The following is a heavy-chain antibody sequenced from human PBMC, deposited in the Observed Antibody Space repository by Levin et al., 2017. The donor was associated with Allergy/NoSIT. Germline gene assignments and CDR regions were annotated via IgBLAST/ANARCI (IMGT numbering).Heavy chain of an antibody. CDR2: IVVGSGNT. CDR3: AADGRQYCSSTSCYGPPRLFDP. J-gene: IGHJ5*02. V-gene: IGHV1-58*01. Sequence: SVKVSCKASGFTFTSSAVQWVRQARGQRLEWIGWIVVGSGNTNYAQKFQERVTITRDMSTSTAYMELSSLRSEDTAVYYCAADGRQYCSSTSCYGPPRLFDPWGQGTLVTVSS. D-gene: IGHD2-2*01. CDR1: GFTFTSSA.